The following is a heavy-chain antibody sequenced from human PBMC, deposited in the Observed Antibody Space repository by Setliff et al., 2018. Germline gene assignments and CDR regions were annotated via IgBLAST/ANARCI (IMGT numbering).Heavy chain of an antibody. J-gene: IGHJ6*03. V-gene: IGHV4-39*01. Sequence: KPSETLSLTCTVSGGYIARSYFYWGWVRQPPGKGLEWIGSMYYNGDTYYNPSLKSQVTMSVDTSRNQFSLKLSSVTAADTAVYYCARHVGIRGRGYNYYYYYMDVWGKGTTVTVSS. CDR3: ARHVGIRGRGYNYYYYYMDV. CDR2: MYYNGDT. CDR1: GGYIARSYFY. D-gene: IGHD3-10*01.